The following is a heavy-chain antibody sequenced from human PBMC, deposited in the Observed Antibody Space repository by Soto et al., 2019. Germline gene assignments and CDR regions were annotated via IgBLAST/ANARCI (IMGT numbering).Heavy chain of an antibody. V-gene: IGHV4-30-2*01. CDR1: GGSITTAGYS. CDR2: VYHTGNA. J-gene: IGHJ6*02. Sequence: KPSETLSLTCTVSGGSITTAGYSWSWIRQPPGKALEWIGYVYHTGNAYPKPSLKSRVTISLDRSKNQFSLKMTSVTAADTALYFCASRPFYYYGVDVWGQGTTVTVSS. CDR3: ASRPFYYYGVDV.